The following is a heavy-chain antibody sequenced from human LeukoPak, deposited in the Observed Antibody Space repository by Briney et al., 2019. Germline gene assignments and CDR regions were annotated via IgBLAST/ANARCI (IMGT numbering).Heavy chain of an antibody. Sequence: ASVKVSCKASGYTFTSYDINWVRQATGQGLEWMGWMNPNSGNTGYAQKFQGRVTITRNTSISTAYMELSSLRSEDTAVYYCARAMGDFWSGYPLYMDVWGKGTTVTVSS. CDR3: ARAMGDFWSGYPLYMDV. D-gene: IGHD3-3*01. CDR1: GYTFTSYD. CDR2: MNPNSGNT. J-gene: IGHJ6*03. V-gene: IGHV1-8*03.